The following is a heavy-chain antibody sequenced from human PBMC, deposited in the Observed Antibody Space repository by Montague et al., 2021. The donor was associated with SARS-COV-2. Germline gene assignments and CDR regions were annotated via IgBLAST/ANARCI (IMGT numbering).Heavy chain of an antibody. J-gene: IGHJ3*02. CDR2: VDYSGLT. Sequence: SETLSLTCTVSRDSISSHNYFWAWIRQPPGKGLEWIGSVDYSGLTSYNPSLESRVTISVDTSKKQFSLKVNSVTAADTAVYYCAKDGEALAWGTFDIWGQGTMVTVSS. D-gene: IGHD3-10*01. CDR1: RDSISSHNYF. V-gene: IGHV4-39*07. CDR3: AKDGEALAWGTFDI.